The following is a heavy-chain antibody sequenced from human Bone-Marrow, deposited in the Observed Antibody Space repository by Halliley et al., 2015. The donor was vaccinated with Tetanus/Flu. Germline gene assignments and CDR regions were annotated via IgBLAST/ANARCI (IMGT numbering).Heavy chain of an antibody. Sequence: YPADSTTRYSPSFQGQVTISADKAISTTYLQWSSLKASDSAIYYCARHGYESSGSYIYFLDYWGQGTLVTVS. J-gene: IGHJ4*02. CDR3: ARHGYESSGSYIYFLDY. V-gene: IGHV5-51*01. D-gene: IGHD3-22*01. CDR2: YPADSTT.